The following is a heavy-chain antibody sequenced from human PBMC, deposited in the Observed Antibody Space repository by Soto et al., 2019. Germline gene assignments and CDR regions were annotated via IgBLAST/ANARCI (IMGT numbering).Heavy chain of an antibody. D-gene: IGHD6-19*01. V-gene: IGHV1-2*02. CDR1: GYTFTGYY. J-gene: IGHJ4*02. CDR3: ARGRQWRTGLVSNY. CDR2: INPNSGGT. Sequence: GASVKVSCKASGYTFTGYYMHWVRQAPGQGLGWMGWINPNSGGTNYAQKFQGRVTMTRDTSISTAYMELSRLRSDDTAVYYCARGRQWRTGLVSNYWGQGTLVTVSS.